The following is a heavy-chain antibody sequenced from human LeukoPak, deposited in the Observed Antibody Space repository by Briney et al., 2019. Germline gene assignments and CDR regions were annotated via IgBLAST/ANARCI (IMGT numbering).Heavy chain of an antibody. J-gene: IGHJ4*02. V-gene: IGHV4-39*07. Sequence: SETLSLTCTVSGGSISSRSYYWGWIRQPPGKGPEWIGSIYYTGSPYYNPSLKSRVSISVDTSKNQFSLRLNSVTAADTAVFYCARVGGFPYFFDHWGLGTLVTVSS. D-gene: IGHD2-15*01. CDR1: GGSISSRSYY. CDR3: ARVGGFPYFFDH. CDR2: IYYTGSP.